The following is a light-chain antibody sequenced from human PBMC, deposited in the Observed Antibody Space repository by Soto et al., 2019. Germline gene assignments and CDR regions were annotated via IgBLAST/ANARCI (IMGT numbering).Light chain of an antibody. Sequence: EIVLTQSPGTLSLSPGERATLSCRASQSVSSNLAWYQQKPGQAPRLLIYGASNRATGIPARFSGSGSGTEFTLTINSLQAEDCAVYYCQQYYNWPRTFGQGTRLEI. CDR2: GAS. J-gene: IGKJ5*01. CDR1: QSVSSN. CDR3: QQYYNWPRT. V-gene: IGKV3D-15*01.